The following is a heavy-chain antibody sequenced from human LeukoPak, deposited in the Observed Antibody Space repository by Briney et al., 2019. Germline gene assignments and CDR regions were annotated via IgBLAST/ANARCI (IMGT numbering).Heavy chain of an antibody. D-gene: IGHD6-13*01. CDR2: IIPIFGTA. V-gene: IGHV1-69*13. CDR1: GGTFSSYA. J-gene: IGHJ4*02. CDR3: ARDHGSWYYFDY. Sequence: SVKVSCKASGGTFSSYAISWVRQAPGQGLEWMGGIIPIFGTANYAQKFQGRVTITADESTNTAYMELSRLRSEDTAVYYCARDHGSWYYFDYWGQGTLVTVSS.